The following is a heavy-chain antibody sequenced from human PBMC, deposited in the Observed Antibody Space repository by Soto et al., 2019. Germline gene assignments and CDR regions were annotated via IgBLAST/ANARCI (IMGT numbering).Heavy chain of an antibody. CDR3: ARGSVPLAY. Sequence: QVQLQESGPGLVKPSETLSLTCTVSGGSVSSGSYYWSWIRQPPGKGLEGIGYVHYSGSTNYNPSLNSRAPISVDTSKNQFSLKLSSVTAADTAVYYCARGSVPLAYWGQGTLVTVSS. V-gene: IGHV4-61*01. J-gene: IGHJ4*02. CDR1: GGSVSSGSYY. CDR2: VHYSGST.